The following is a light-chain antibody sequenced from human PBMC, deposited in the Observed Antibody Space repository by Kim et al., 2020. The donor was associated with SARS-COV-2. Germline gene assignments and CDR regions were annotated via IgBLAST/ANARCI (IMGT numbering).Light chain of an antibody. CDR1: SSNIGSNY. V-gene: IGLV1-47*01. Sequence: QSVLTQPPSASGTPGQRVTISCSGSSSNIGSNYGHWYQQLPGTAPKLLIYRNNQRPSGVPDRSSGSKSGTSASLAISGLRSEDEADYYCAAWDDSLSGWVFGGGTQLTVL. CDR2: RNN. CDR3: AAWDDSLSGWV. J-gene: IGLJ3*02.